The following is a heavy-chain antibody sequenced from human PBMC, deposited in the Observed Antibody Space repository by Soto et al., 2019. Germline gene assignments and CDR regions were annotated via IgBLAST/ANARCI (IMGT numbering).Heavy chain of an antibody. CDR1: GGSIRSGGYY. CDR2: IYYSVTT. D-gene: IGHD3-22*01. CDR3: ARGTTGRRTSGYSFVVSYGLDV. J-gene: IGHJ6*02. Sequence: SETLSLTCTVSGGSIRSGGYYWSWILHHPGKGLEWIGYIYYSVTTYYSPSLKSRVTVSINTSENQLSLKLTSVTAADTAIYYCARGTTGRRTSGYSFVVSYGLDVWGQGSPVNVSS. V-gene: IGHV4-31*03.